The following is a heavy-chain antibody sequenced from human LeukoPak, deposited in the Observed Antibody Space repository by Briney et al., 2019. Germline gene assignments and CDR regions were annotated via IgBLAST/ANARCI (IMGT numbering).Heavy chain of an antibody. CDR3: ARSRAAGPYYFDY. J-gene: IGHJ4*02. CDR2: IYTSGST. D-gene: IGHD6-13*01. CDR1: GGSISSYY. V-gene: IGHV4-4*07. Sequence: SETLSLTCTVSGGSISSYYWSWIRQPDRKGLEWIGRIYTSGSTNYNPSLKSRVTISVDKSKNQFSLKLSSVTAADTAVYYCARSRAAGPYYFDYWGQGTLVTVSS.